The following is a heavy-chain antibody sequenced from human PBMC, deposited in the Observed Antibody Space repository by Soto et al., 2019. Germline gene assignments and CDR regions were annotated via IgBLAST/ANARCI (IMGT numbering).Heavy chain of an antibody. D-gene: IGHD1-26*01. Sequence: SETLSLTCAVSGYSISSGYYWGWIRQPPGKGLEWIGSIYHSGSTYYNPSLKSRVTISVDTFNNQFSLKLSSVTAADTAVYYCARVSGTFDYWGQGTLVT. V-gene: IGHV4-38-2*01. CDR3: ARVSGTFDY. CDR2: IYHSGST. CDR1: GYSISSGYY. J-gene: IGHJ4*02.